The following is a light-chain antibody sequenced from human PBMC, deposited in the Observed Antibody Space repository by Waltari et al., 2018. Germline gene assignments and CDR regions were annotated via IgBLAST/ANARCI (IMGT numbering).Light chain of an antibody. J-gene: IGKJ2*03. CDR2: DAS. CDR3: QQRIDSFS. CDR1: QSLSNL. Sequence: EIVLTQSPATLSLSQGERATLSCRASQSLSNLLAWYQQKPGQAPRLLIYDASNRTTDTPARFSGSGSGTDFTLTISSLEPEDFAVYYCQQRIDSFSFGQGTKLQIK. V-gene: IGKV3-11*01.